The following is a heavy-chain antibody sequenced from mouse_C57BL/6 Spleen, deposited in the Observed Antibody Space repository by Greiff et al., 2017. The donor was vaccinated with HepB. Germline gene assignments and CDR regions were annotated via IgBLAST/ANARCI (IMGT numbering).Heavy chain of an antibody. V-gene: IGHV1-22*01. D-gene: IGHD2-4*01. CDR3: AREGYYDYDDYAMDY. J-gene: IGHJ4*01. Sequence: VQLQQSGPELVKPGASVKMSCKASGYTFTDYNMHWVKQSHGKSLEWIGYINPNNGGTSYNQKFKGKATLTVNKSSSTAYMELRSLTSEDSAVYYCAREGYYDYDDYAMDYWGQGTSVTVSS. CDR1: GYTFTDYN. CDR2: INPNNGGT.